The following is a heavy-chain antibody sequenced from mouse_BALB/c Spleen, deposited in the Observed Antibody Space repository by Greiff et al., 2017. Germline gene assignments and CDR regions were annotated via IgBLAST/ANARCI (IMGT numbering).Heavy chain of an antibody. Sequence: VQLQQSGAELVRPGSSVKISCKASGYAFSSYWMNWVKQRPGQGLEWIGQIYPGDGDTNYNGKFKGKATLTADKSSSTAYMQLSSLTSEDSAVYFCANHYYGSSWFAYWGQGTLVTVSA. CDR3: ANHYYGSSWFAY. CDR1: GYAFSSYW. CDR2: IYPGDGDT. V-gene: IGHV1-80*01. J-gene: IGHJ3*01. D-gene: IGHD1-1*01.